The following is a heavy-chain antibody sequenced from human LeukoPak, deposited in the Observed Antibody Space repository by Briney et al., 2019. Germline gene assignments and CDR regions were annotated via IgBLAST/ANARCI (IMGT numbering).Heavy chain of an antibody. Sequence: ASVKVSCKAPGYTFTSYGISWVRQAPGQGLEWMGWISAYNGNTNYAQKLQGRVTMTTDTSTSTAYMELRSLRSDDTAVYYCARDRGTMIVDAFDIWGQGTMVTVSS. CDR1: GYTFTSYG. CDR3: ARDRGTMIVDAFDI. V-gene: IGHV1-18*01. CDR2: ISAYNGNT. J-gene: IGHJ3*02. D-gene: IGHD3-22*01.